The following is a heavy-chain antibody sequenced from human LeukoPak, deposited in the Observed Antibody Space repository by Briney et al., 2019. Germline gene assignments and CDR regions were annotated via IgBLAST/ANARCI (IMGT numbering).Heavy chain of an antibody. Sequence: GSLRLSCTASGLTFSSYAMNWVRRPPGKGLEWIGSIYYSGSTYYNPSLKSRVTISVDTSKNQFSLKLSSVTAADTAVYYCAREGGSGARNDAFDIWGQGTMVTVSS. CDR1: GLTFSSYA. V-gene: IGHV4-39*07. J-gene: IGHJ3*02. CDR2: IYYSGST. CDR3: AREGGSGARNDAFDI. D-gene: IGHD6-19*01.